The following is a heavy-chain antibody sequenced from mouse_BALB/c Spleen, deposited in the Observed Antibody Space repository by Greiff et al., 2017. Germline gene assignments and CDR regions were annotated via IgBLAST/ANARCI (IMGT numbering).Heavy chain of an antibody. CDR3: ARVRYDGYYGAY. J-gene: IGHJ3*01. Sequence: QVQLKESGPGLVAPSQSLSITCTVSGFSLTSYGVHWVRQPPGKGLEWLGVIWAGGSTNYNSALMSRLSISKDNSKSQVFLKMNSLQTDDTAMYYCARVRYDGYYGAYWGQGTLVTVSA. CDR1: GFSLTSYG. D-gene: IGHD2-3*01. CDR2: IWAGGST. V-gene: IGHV2-9*02.